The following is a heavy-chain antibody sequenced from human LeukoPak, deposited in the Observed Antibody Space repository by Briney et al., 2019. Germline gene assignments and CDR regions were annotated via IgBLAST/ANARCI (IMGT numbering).Heavy chain of an antibody. CDR1: GCSISSSSYY. V-gene: IGHV4-39*01. CDR2: IYYSGST. J-gene: IGHJ3*02. Sequence: SETLSLTCTVSGCSISSSSYYWGWIRQPPGKGLEWIGSIYYSGSTYYNPSLKSRVTISVDTSKNQFSLKLSSVTAADTAAYYCAGGFYCGGDCRDAFDIWGQGTMVTVSS. D-gene: IGHD2-21*02. CDR3: AGGFYCGGDCRDAFDI.